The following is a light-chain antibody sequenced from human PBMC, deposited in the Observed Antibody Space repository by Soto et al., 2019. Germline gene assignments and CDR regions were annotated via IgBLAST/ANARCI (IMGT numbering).Light chain of an antibody. Sequence: NFMLTQPHSVSESPGKTVTISCTGSSGSIASNYVQWYQQRPGSAPTTVIYEDNQRPSGVPDRFSGSIDSSSNSASLTISGLKTEDEADYYGVFGGGTKVTVL. V-gene: IGLV6-57*02. CDR2: EDN. J-gene: IGLJ2*01. CDR1: SGSIASNY. CDR3: V.